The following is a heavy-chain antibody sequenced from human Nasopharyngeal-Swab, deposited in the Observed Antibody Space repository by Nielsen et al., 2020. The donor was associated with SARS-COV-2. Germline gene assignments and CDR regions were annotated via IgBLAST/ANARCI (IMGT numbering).Heavy chain of an antibody. CDR2: IYYSGST. CDR3: ARALGSIAARPRFDP. D-gene: IGHD6-6*01. V-gene: IGHV4-59*01. J-gene: IGHJ5*02. Sequence: WIPQPPGKGLEWIGYIYYSGSTNYNPSLKSRVTISVDTSKNQFSLKLSSVTAADTAVYYCARALGSIAARPRFDPWGQGTLVTVSS.